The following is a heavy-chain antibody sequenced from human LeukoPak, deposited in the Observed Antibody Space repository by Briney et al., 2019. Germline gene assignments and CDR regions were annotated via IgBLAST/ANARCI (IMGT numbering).Heavy chain of an antibody. V-gene: IGHV1-46*01. CDR3: ARDVLNYSGFFRNPLDY. J-gene: IGHJ4*02. CDR2: INPNSGST. D-gene: IGHD5-12*01. Sequence: ASVTVSCKASGFTFSNYYVHWVRQAPGQGPEWMGIINPNSGSTTYAQTRQGKVTMTSDTSTRRAYMGLSSLRSEVTAVYYCARDVLNYSGFFRNPLDYWGQGTLVTVSS. CDR1: GFTFSNYY.